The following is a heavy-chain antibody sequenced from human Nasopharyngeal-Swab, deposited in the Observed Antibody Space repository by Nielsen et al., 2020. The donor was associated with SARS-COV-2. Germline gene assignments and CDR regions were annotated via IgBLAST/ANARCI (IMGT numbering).Heavy chain of an antibody. CDR1: GFSFNTYT. V-gene: IGHV3-21*04. J-gene: IGHJ4*02. D-gene: IGHD3-10*01. CDR3: AKDYPELVGSSSIFDY. Sequence: GGSLRLSCAASGFSFNTYTFNWVRQAPGKGLEWVSFIHTGSNDILYAESVKGRFSISRDDAQSSLHLQMNSLRADDTAIYYCAKDYPELVGSSSIFDYWGQGILVTVSS. CDR2: IHTGSNDI.